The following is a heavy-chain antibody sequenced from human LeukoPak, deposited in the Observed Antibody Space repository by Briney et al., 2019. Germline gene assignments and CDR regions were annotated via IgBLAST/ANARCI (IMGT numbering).Heavy chain of an antibody. J-gene: IGHJ6*02. CDR1: GGSISTYY. CDR2: IYYSGST. CDR3: AGLAGAAADTYYYYGMDV. D-gene: IGHD6-13*01. Sequence: SETLSLTCTVSGGSISTYYWSWIRQPPGKGLEWIGYIYYSGSTNYNPSLKSRVTISIDTSKNQFSLKLSSVTAADTAVYYCAGLAGAAADTYYYYGMDVWGQGTTVSVSS. V-gene: IGHV4-59*01.